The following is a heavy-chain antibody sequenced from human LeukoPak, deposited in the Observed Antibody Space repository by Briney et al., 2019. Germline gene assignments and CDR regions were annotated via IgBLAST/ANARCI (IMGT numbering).Heavy chain of an antibody. Sequence: GGSLRLSCAASGFTFSSYAMSWVRQAPGKGLEWVSSISSSSSYIYYADSVKGRFTISRDNAKNSLYLQMNSLRAEDTAVYYCAREGVYSSSWLGFDYWGQGTLVTVSS. D-gene: IGHD6-13*01. V-gene: IGHV3-21*01. CDR1: GFTFSSYA. CDR3: AREGVYSSSWLGFDY. CDR2: ISSSSSYI. J-gene: IGHJ4*02.